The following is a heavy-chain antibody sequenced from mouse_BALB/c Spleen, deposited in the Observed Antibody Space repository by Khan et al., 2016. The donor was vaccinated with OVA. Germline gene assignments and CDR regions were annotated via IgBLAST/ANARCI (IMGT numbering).Heavy chain of an antibody. CDR1: GDSITSGY. J-gene: IGHJ3*01. CDR2: MIYTGYT. D-gene: IGHD2-14*01. CDR3: ARSSYRYAFAY. V-gene: IGHV3-8*02. Sequence: EVKLLESGPSLVKPSQTMSLTCSVTGDSITSGYWSWIRKFPGNKLEYMGYMIYTGYTDYNPSLKSRLAITRHTSKTQYYLQLNSVTTEDTATYYCARSSYRYAFAYGGEGTLVTVSA.